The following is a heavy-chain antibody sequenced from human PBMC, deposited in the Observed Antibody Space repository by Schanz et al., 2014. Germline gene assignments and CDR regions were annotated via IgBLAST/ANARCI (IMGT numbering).Heavy chain of an antibody. Sequence: QVQLVESGGGVVQPGRSLRLSCAAYGFTLSSYAMHWVRQAPGKGLEWVAVISYDGSNKYYADSVKGRFTISRDNSKNTLYLHMNTLRSEDTAVYYCAKDSTHIDIVLVPTAIDYWGQGTQVTVSS. V-gene: IGHV3-30-3*01. J-gene: IGHJ4*02. CDR3: AKDSTHIDIVLVPTAIDY. CDR2: ISYDGSNK. D-gene: IGHD2-2*01. CDR1: GFTLSSYA.